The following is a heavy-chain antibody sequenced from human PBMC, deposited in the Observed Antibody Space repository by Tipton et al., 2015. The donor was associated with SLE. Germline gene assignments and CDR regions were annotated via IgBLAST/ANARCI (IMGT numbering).Heavy chain of an antibody. CDR1: GGPISSGGYS. CDR2: IYHSGST. Sequence: TLSLTCAVSGGPISSGGYSWSWIRQPPGKGLEWIGYIYHSGSTYYNPSLKSRVTISVDRSKNQFSLKLSSVTAADTAVYYCAGTNMIGWYFDLWGRGTLVTVSS. CDR3: AGTNMIGWYFDL. V-gene: IGHV4-30-2*01. D-gene: IGHD3-22*01. J-gene: IGHJ2*01.